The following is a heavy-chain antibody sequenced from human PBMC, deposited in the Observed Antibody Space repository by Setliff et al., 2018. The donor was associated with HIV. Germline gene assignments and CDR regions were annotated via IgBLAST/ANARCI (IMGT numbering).Heavy chain of an antibody. D-gene: IGHD2-21*01. J-gene: IGHJ4*02. CDR1: GFTFTNYY. Sequence: GGSLRLSCAASGFTFTNYYMSWIRQAPGKGLDLLSYISVSGTDIKYADSVKGRFTISRDNAKNSLYLQMNSLRAEDTAVYYCATDPRRLSYWGQGTLVTVS. CDR3: ATDPRRLSY. CDR2: ISVSGTDI. V-gene: IGHV3-11*04.